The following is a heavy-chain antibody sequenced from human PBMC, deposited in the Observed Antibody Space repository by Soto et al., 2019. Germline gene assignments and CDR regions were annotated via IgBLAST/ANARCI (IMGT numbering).Heavy chain of an antibody. D-gene: IGHD3-16*01. V-gene: IGHV4-59*01. CDR2: IYYSGST. CDR1: GGSISSYY. J-gene: IGHJ4*02. Sequence: QVQLQESGPGLVKPSETLSLTCTVSGGSISSYYWSWIRQPPGKGLEWIGYIYYSGSTNYNPSLKSRVTISVDTSKNQFSLKLSSVPAADTAVYYCARDGVQSGILDYWGQGTLVTVSS. CDR3: ARDGVQSGILDY.